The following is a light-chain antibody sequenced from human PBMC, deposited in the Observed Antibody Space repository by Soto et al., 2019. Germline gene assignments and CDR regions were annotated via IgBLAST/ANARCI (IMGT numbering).Light chain of an antibody. CDR3: RSYTVSSTPLV. Sequence: QSALTQPASVSGSPGQSITISCTGTSSDVGGYNYVSWYQQHPGKAPKLMIYDVTNRPSGVSNRFSGSKSGNTASLTISGLQAEDEADYSCRSYTVSSTPLVCGGGPNLTVL. V-gene: IGLV2-14*01. J-gene: IGLJ3*02. CDR1: SSDVGGYNY. CDR2: DVT.